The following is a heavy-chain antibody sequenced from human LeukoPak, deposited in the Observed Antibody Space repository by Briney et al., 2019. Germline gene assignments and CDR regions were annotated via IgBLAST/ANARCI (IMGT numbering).Heavy chain of an antibody. CDR3: ATSPRYLVLEWFDY. CDR1: GGTFSSYA. D-gene: IGHD1-1*01. Sequence: SVKVSCKASGGTFSSYAISWVRQAPGQGLEWMGGIIPIFGTANYAQKFQGRVTITADESTSTAYMELSSLRSEDTAVYYCATSPRYLVLEWFDYWGQGTLVTVSS. V-gene: IGHV1-69*13. CDR2: IIPIFGTA. J-gene: IGHJ4*02.